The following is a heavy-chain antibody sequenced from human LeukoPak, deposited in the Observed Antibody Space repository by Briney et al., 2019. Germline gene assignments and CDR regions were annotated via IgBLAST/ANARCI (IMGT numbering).Heavy chain of an antibody. CDR3: AGDHVSTTRAFDI. CDR1: GGSISSYY. D-gene: IGHD1-26*01. Sequence: SETLSLTCTVSGGSISSYYWSWIRQPPGKGLEWIGYIYYSGSTNYNPSLKSRVTISVDTSKNQFSLKLSSVTAADTAVYYCAGDHVSTTRAFDIWGQGTMVTVSS. V-gene: IGHV4-59*01. J-gene: IGHJ3*02. CDR2: IYYSGST.